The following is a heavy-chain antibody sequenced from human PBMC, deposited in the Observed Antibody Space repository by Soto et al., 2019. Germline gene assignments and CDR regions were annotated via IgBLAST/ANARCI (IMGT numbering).Heavy chain of an antibody. CDR3: ARGYSSGWYYFDY. CDR2: IWYDGSNK. Sequence: QVQLVESGGGVVQPGRSLRLSCAASGFTFSSYDMHWVRQAPGKGLEWVAVIWYDGSNKYYADSVKGRFTISRDNSKNTLYLQMNSLRAEDTAVYYCARGYSSGWYYFDYWGQGTLVTVSS. D-gene: IGHD6-19*01. J-gene: IGHJ4*02. CDR1: GFTFSSYD. V-gene: IGHV3-33*01.